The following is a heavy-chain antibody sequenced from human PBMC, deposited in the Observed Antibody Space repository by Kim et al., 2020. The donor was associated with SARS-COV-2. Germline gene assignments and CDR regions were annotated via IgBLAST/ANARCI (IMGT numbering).Heavy chain of an antibody. CDR1: GYTFTSYA. CDR3: ARGDIAVAAFVRYFDY. CDR2: INTNTGNP. J-gene: IGHJ4*02. V-gene: IGHV7-4-1*02. Sequence: ASVKVSCKASGYTFTSYAMNWVRQAPGQGLEWMGWINTNTGNPTYAQGFTGRFVFSLDTSVSTAYLQISSLKAEDTAVYYCARGDIAVAAFVRYFDYWGQGTLVTVSS. D-gene: IGHD6-19*01.